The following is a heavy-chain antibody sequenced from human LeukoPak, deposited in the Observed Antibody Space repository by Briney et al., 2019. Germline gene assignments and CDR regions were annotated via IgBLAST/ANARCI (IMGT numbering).Heavy chain of an antibody. D-gene: IGHD3-22*01. CDR1: GFTFSSYS. V-gene: IGHV3-21*01. CDR2: ISSSSSYI. Sequence: GGSLRLSCAASGFTFSSYSMNWVRQAPGKGLEWVSSISSSSSYIDYAASVKGRFTISSDNAKNSLYLQMNRLRAEDTAVYYCARGISYYDSSGYSGHAFDIWGQGTMVTVSS. CDR3: ARGISYYDSSGYSGHAFDI. J-gene: IGHJ3*02.